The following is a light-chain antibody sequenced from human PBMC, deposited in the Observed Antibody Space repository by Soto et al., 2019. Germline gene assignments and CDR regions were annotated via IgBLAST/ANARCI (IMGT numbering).Light chain of an antibody. Sequence: EIVLTQSPGTLSLSPGERATLSCRASHTISSSYLAWYQQKPGQAPRLLMYGISRRATGIPDRFSGSGSGTDFTLTITRLEPEDCAVYYCQQYVTSSPRTFGQGTRWIS. V-gene: IGKV3-20*01. CDR3: QQYVTSSPRT. CDR2: GIS. J-gene: IGKJ1*01. CDR1: HTISSSY.